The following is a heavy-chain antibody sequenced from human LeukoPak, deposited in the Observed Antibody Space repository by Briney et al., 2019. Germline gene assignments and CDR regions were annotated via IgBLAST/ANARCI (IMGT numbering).Heavy chain of an antibody. Sequence: GGSLRLSCAASGLTLSGYWMHWVRQAPGKGLVWVSRINGNASSTSYADSVKGRFTISRDNAKSTLYLQMNSLRVEDTAVYYCARARGNTYGYFEYWGQGTLVTVSS. CDR1: GLTLSGYW. CDR3: ARARGNTYGYFEY. J-gene: IGHJ4*02. D-gene: IGHD5-18*01. CDR2: INGNASST. V-gene: IGHV3-74*01.